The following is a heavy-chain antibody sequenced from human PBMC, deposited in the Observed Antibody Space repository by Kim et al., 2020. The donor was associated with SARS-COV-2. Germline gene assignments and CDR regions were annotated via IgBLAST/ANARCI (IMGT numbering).Heavy chain of an antibody. CDR2: IYYSGST. CDR3: ARHEAPGDSGSYSDDYWFDP. Sequence: SETLSLTCTVSGGSISSYYWSWIRQPPGKGLEWIGHIYYSGSTNYNPSLKSRVTISVDTSKNQFSLKLSSVTAADTAVYYCARHEAPGDSGSYSDDYWFDPWGQGTLVTVSS. J-gene: IGHJ5*02. CDR1: GGSISSYY. D-gene: IGHD1-26*01. V-gene: IGHV4-59*08.